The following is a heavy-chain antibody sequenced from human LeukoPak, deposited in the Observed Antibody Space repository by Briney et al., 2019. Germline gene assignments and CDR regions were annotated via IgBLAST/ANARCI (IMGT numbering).Heavy chain of an antibody. CDR2: ISSSGSTI. CDR3: AREDGYSSSWYSDY. Sequence: PGGSLRLSCAASGFTFSNDEMNWVRQAPGKGLEWVSYISSSGSTIYYADSVKGRFTISRDNAKNSLYLQMNSLRAEDTAVYYCAREDGYSSSWYSDYWGQGTLVTVSS. D-gene: IGHD6-13*01. J-gene: IGHJ4*02. V-gene: IGHV3-48*03. CDR1: GFTFSNDE.